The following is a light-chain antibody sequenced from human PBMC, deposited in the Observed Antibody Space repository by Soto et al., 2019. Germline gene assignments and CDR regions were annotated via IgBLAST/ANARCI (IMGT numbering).Light chain of an antibody. CDR2: RNN. CDR1: SSNIGSNY. J-gene: IGLJ2*01. V-gene: IGLV1-47*01. CDR3: AAWDDSLSEV. Sequence: QSVLTQPPSASGTPGQRVTISCSGSSSNIGSNYVYWYQQLPGTAPKLLIYRNNQRPSGVPDRFSGSKSGTSASLDISGLRSEDEADYYCAAWDDSLSEVFGGGTKLTVL.